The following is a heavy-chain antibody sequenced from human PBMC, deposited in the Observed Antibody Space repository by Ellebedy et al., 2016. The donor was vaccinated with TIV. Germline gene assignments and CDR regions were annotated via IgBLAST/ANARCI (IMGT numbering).Heavy chain of an antibody. CDR3: ARVSGKYYFDY. D-gene: IGHD2-8*01. J-gene: IGHJ4*02. CDR2: MSHDGSNI. V-gene: IGHV3-30*03. CDR1: GFTFSSFG. Sequence: GGSLRLXXAASGFTFSSFGIHWVRQAPGKWLEWVAVMSHDGSNIFYADSVKGRFTISRDNFKSTLFLQMNTLTAEDTAVYYCARVSGKYYFDYWGQGTLVTVSS.